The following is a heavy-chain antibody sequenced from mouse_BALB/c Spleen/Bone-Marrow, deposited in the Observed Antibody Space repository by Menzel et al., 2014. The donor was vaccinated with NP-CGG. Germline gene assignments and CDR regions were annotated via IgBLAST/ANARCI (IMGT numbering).Heavy chain of an antibody. CDR3: ARDDYYAMDY. CDR2: IRNKANGYTT. V-gene: IGHV7-3*02. CDR1: GFTFTDYY. Sequence: EVKLVESGGGLVQPGGSLILSCAPSGFTFTDYYVSWVRQPPGKALEWLGFIRNKANGYTTEYSASVKGRFTISRDNSQSILYLQMNTLRAEDSATYYCARDDYYAMDYWGQGTSVTVSS. J-gene: IGHJ4*01.